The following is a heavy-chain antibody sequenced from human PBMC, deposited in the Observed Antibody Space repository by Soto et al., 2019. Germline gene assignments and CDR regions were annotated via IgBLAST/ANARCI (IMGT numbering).Heavy chain of an antibody. D-gene: IGHD5-12*01. CDR3: ASCKGEMATIVFDY. CDR2: IYYSGST. V-gene: IGHV4-30-4*08. J-gene: IGHJ4*02. Sequence: SWIRQPPGKGLEWIGYIYYSGSTYYNPSLKSRVTISVDTSKNQFSLKLSSVTAADTAVYYCASCKGEMATIVFDYWGQGTLVTVSS.